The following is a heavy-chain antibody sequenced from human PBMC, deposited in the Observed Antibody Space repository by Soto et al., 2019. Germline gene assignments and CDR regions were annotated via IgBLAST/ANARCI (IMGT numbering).Heavy chain of an antibody. D-gene: IGHD5-18*01. V-gene: IGHV3-30*18. J-gene: IGHJ6*02. CDR3: AKGPVDTAMVSGYCYYGMDV. CDR1: GFTFSSYG. Sequence: QVQLVESGGGVVQPGRSLRLSCAASGFTFSSYGMHWVRQAPGKGLEWVAVISYDGSNKYYADSVKGRFTISRDNSKNTLYLQMNSLRAEDTAVYYCAKGPVDTAMVSGYCYYGMDVWGQGTTVTVSS. CDR2: ISYDGSNK.